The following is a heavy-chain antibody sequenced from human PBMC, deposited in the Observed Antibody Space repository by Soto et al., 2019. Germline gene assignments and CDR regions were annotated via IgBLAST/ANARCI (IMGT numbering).Heavy chain of an antibody. Sequence: QVQLVQSGAEVKKPGASVKVSCKASGYTFTGYYMHWVRQAPGQGLEWMGWINPNSGGTNYAQKFQGWVTMTRDTSISTAYMELSRLRSDDTAVYYSARGREAARPSGLADYWGQGTLVTVSS. V-gene: IGHV1-2*04. D-gene: IGHD6-6*01. CDR1: GYTFTGYY. CDR3: ARGREAARPSGLADY. CDR2: INPNSGGT. J-gene: IGHJ4*02.